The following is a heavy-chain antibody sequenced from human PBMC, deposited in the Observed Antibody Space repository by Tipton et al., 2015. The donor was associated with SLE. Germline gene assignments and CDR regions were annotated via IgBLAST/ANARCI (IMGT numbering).Heavy chain of an antibody. V-gene: IGHV4-39*01. CDR3: ARLRFGVHAFDI. J-gene: IGHJ3*02. D-gene: IGHD3-10*01. Sequence: TLSLTCTVSGGSISSSSYYWGWIRQPPGKGLEWIGSIYYSGCTYYNPSLKSRVTISVDTSKNLFSLKLSSVTAADTAVYYWARLRFGVHAFDIWGQGTMVTVSS. CDR1: GGSISSSSYY. CDR2: IYYSGCT.